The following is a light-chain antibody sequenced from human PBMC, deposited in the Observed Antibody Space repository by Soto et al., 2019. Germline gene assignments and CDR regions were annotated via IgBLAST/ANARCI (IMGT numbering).Light chain of an antibody. Sequence: QSVLTQPASVSGSPGQSITISCTGTTSDIGGGYNYVSWYQQHPGKAPKLIIHDVSNRPSGVSNRFSGSKSGNMASLSISGLQAEDEAAYYCSSYTSSSTLFGGGTKVTVL. CDR1: TSDIGGGYNY. CDR3: SSYTSSSTL. V-gene: IGLV2-14*03. J-gene: IGLJ2*01. CDR2: DVS.